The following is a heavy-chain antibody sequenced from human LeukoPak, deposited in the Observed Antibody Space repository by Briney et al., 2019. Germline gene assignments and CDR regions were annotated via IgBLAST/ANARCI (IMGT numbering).Heavy chain of an antibody. J-gene: IGHJ5*02. V-gene: IGHV4-59*01. CDR1: GGSISGYY. D-gene: IGHD3-16*01. CDR2: ISHRGST. Sequence: PSETLSLTCTVSGGSISGYYWSWIRQPPGKTLEWIGYISHRGSTKYNLSLKSRVTMSVDTSKNQFSLKLSSVIAADTAVYYCARGFEGVAGWFAPWGQGTLVTVSS. CDR3: ARGFEGVAGWFAP.